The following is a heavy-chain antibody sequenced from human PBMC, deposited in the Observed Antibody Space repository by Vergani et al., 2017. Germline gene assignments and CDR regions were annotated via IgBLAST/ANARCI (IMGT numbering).Heavy chain of an antibody. D-gene: IGHD5/OR15-5a*01. V-gene: IGHV3-9*01. CDR1: GITFWKFG. CDR2: ISWNSGAV. Sequence: EVDLVESGGGLAQPGGSLRLSCEASGITFWKFGMHWVRQGPGKGLEWVSGISWNSGAVDYADSVRGRFTISRDNAKNSLFLEMNSLRFEDTAVYFCTIKSVYYHDSAGNDCDPYTRFDLWGQGTLVTVSS. J-gene: IGHJ3*01. CDR3: TIKSVYYHDSAGNDCDPYTRFDL.